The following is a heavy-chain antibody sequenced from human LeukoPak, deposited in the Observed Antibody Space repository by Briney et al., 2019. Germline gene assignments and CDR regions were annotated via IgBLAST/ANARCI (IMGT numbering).Heavy chain of an antibody. CDR3: ARAFPSDTNNS. CDR1: GGSISSINYY. J-gene: IGHJ4*02. Sequence: SETLSLTCTVSGGSISSINYYWGWIRQPPGKGLEWIGSISYSGDTYYNPSLKRRVTISVDTSKNQFLLRLNSVTAADTAVYYCARAFPSDTNNSWGQGTLVTVSS. D-gene: IGHD5-18*01. V-gene: IGHV4-39*07. CDR2: ISYSGDT.